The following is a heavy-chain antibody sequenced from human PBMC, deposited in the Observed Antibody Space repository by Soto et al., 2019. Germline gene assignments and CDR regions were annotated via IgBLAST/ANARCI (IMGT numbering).Heavy chain of an antibody. Sequence: EVQLVESGGGLVQPGGSLRLSCAASGFTFSSYSMNWVRQAPGKGLEWVSYISSSSSTIYYADSVKGRFTISRDNAKNSLYLQMNSLRAEDTAVYYCARDRGRAGSLLLGYWGQGTLVTVSS. D-gene: IGHD2-15*01. J-gene: IGHJ4*02. CDR1: GFTFSSYS. CDR2: ISSSSSTI. CDR3: ARDRGRAGSLLLGY. V-gene: IGHV3-48*01.